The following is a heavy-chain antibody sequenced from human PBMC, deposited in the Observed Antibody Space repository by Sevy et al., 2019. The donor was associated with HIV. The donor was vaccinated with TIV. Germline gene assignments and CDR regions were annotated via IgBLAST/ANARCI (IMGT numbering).Heavy chain of an antibody. Sequence: ASVKVSCKASGYTLNNYGISWVRQAPGQGLEWIGWITAYKDNTNYAQNFQGRVTMTTDTSTSTAYMELRSLRSDDTAVYYCATAKDYYENSGDPFDYWGQGTLVTVSS. CDR2: ITAYKDNT. V-gene: IGHV1-18*01. D-gene: IGHD3-22*01. CDR1: GYTLNNYG. J-gene: IGHJ4*02. CDR3: ATAKDYYENSGDPFDY.